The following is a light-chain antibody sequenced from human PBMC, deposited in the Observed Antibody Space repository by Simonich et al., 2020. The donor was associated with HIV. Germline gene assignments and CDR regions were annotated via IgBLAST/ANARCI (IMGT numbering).Light chain of an antibody. Sequence: DIQMTQSPSSLSASVGDRVTITCRASQSISRYLNWYQQKRGKAPKLLIYGASSLPSGGPSRFSGSGSGTDFTLTISSLQPEDFATYYCQQSFSSPWTFGQGTKVAIK. CDR3: QQSFSSPWT. CDR2: GAS. CDR1: QSISRY. V-gene: IGKV1-39*01. J-gene: IGKJ1*01.